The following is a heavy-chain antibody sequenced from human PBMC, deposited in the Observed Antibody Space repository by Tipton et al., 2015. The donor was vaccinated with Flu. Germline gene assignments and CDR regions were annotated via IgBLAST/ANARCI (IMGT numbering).Heavy chain of an antibody. D-gene: IGHD2-2*01. J-gene: IGHJ5*01. V-gene: IGHV1-18*01. Sequence: QVQLVQSGAEVKPPGASVKVSCKTSGYTFNSYGISWVRQAPGQGLEWVGWISPYTGNSNFAQKFRGRVTMTTDTSTTTVYLEMRSLRLDDTAVYYCARDMPQGVVVIPPAKRFDFWGQGTRVTVSS. CDR2: ISPYTGNS. CDR3: ARDMPQGVVVIPPAKRFDF. CDR1: GYTFNSYG.